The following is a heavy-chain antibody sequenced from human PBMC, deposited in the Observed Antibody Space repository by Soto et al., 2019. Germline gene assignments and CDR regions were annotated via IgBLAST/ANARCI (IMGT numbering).Heavy chain of an antibody. J-gene: IGHJ6*03. CDR2: ICYSGST. D-gene: IGHD3-10*01. CDR1: GGSISSYY. Sequence: QVQLQESGPGLVKPSETLSLTCTVSGGSISSYYWSWIRQPPGKGLEWIGYICYSGSTNYNPSRTSRVTIAVDTSKNQSSLKLSSATAADTAVYYCARAHFNFYGSVSYYRSYYMDVWGKGTTVTVSS. V-gene: IGHV4-59*08. CDR3: ARAHFNFYGSVSYYRSYYMDV.